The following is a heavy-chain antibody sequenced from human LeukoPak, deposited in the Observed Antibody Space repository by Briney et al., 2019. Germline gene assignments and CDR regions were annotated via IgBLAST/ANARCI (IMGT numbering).Heavy chain of an antibody. Sequence: PSETLSLTCTVSGGSFSSYYWTWIRQPPGKGLEWIGYIDHGGSTNYNPSLRSRVSISSDTSKIQFSLELTSVTAADTAVYYCARLKATVSIHAYFDSWGQGTLVTVSS. V-gene: IGHV4-59*01. D-gene: IGHD4-17*01. CDR2: IDHGGST. J-gene: IGHJ4*02. CDR1: GGSFSSYY. CDR3: ARLKATVSIHAYFDS.